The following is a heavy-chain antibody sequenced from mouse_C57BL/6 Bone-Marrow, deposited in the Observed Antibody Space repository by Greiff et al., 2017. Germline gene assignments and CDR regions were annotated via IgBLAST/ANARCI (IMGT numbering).Heavy chain of an antibody. CDR2: INPNNGGT. Sequence: VQLQQSGPELVKPGASVKISCKASGYTFTDYYMNWVKQSHGKSLEWIGDINPNNGGTSYNQKFKGKATLTVDKSSSTAYMELRSRTSEDSAVYYCAREGANWEDAMDYWGQGTSVTVSS. CDR3: AREGANWEDAMDY. CDR1: GYTFTDYY. V-gene: IGHV1-26*01. J-gene: IGHJ4*01. D-gene: IGHD4-1*01.